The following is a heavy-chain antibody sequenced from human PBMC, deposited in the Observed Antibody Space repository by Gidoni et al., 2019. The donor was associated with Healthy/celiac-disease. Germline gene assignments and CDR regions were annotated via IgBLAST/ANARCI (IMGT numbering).Heavy chain of an antibody. Sequence: EVQLVESGGGLVQPGGSLRLSCAASGFPFSSYEMHWVRQAPGKGLEWVSYIRSSGSTIYYADSVKGRFTISRDNAKNSLYLQMNSLRAEDTAVYYCARGPYYYDSSGLPDYWGQGTLVTVSS. V-gene: IGHV3-48*03. J-gene: IGHJ4*02. CDR3: ARGPYYYDSSGLPDY. D-gene: IGHD3-22*01. CDR1: GFPFSSYE. CDR2: IRSSGSTI.